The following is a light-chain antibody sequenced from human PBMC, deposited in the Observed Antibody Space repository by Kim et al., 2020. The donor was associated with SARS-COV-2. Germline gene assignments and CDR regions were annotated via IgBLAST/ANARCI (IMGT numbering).Light chain of an antibody. Sequence: GQSITIPCTGTSSDVGFFNSVPSYQTHPGKAPKPIIYDVSERASGVSNRFSGSQSGNTASLTISGLRAEDEADYYCSSHTTSSTYVFGSGTQLTVL. J-gene: IGLJ1*01. CDR1: SSDVGFFNS. V-gene: IGLV2-14*03. CDR2: DVS. CDR3: SSHTTSSTYV.